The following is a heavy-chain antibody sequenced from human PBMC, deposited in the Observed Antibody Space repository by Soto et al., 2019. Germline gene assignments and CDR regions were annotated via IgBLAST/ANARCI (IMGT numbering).Heavy chain of an antibody. V-gene: IGHV4-61*01. CDR1: GGSVSSGSYY. CDR3: ARGEAVAGTIDY. CDR2: IYYSGST. Sequence: QVQLQESGPGLVKPSETLSLTCTVSGGSVSSGSYYWSWIRQPPGKGLEWIGYIYYSGSTNYNPSLKSRVTISVDTSKNQFSLKLSSVTAADTAVYYCARGEAVAGTIDYWGQGTLVTVSS. J-gene: IGHJ4*02. D-gene: IGHD6-19*01.